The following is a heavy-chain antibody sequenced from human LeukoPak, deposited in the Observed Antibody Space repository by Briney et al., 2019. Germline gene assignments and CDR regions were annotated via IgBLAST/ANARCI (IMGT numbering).Heavy chain of an antibody. D-gene: IGHD3-10*01. CDR3: ARDRVTMLHYYGMDV. CDR1: GFTVSSNY. V-gene: IGHV3-53*01. J-gene: IGHJ6*02. CDR2: IYSGGST. Sequence: GGSLRLSCAASGFTVSSNYMSWVRQAPGKGLEWVSVIYSGGSTYYADSVKGRFTISRDHSKNTLYLQMNSLRAEDTAVYYCARDRVTMLHYYGMDVWGQGTTVTVSS.